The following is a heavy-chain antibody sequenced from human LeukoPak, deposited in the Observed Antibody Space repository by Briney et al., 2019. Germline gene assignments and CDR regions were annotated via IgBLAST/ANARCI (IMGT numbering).Heavy chain of an antibody. D-gene: IGHD6-13*01. Sequence: GGSLRLSCAASGFIFSNYGMHWVRQAPGKGLEWVAYTRNDGGNKYYADSVKGRFTLSRDNSKNTLYLQMNSLRAEDTAVYYCAKDYRIAAAGTSPDYWGQGTLVTVSS. CDR2: TRNDGGNK. CDR3: AKDYRIAAAGTSPDY. V-gene: IGHV3-30*02. J-gene: IGHJ4*02. CDR1: GFIFSNYG.